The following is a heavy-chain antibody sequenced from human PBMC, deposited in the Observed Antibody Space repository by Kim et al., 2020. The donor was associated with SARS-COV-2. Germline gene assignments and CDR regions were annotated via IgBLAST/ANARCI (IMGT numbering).Heavy chain of an antibody. CDR2: IYYSGST. CDR1: GGSISSSSYY. Sequence: SETLSLTCTVSGGSISSSSYYWGWIRQPPGKGLEWIGSIYYSGSTYYNPSLKSRVTISVDTSKNQFSLKLSSVTAADTAVYYCATSSGYYKNWFDPWGQGTLVTVSS. CDR3: ATSSGYYKNWFDP. J-gene: IGHJ5*02. D-gene: IGHD3-22*01. V-gene: IGHV4-39*01.